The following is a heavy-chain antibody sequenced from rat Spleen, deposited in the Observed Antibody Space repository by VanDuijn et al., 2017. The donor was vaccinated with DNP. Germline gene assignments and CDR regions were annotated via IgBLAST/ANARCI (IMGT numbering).Heavy chain of an antibody. V-gene: IGHV5-31*01. D-gene: IGHD1-12*02. CDR1: GFTFNNHW. Sequence: EVQLVESGGDLVQPGRSLKVSCVVSGFTFNNHWMTWIRQVPGKGLEWVASITPSGGNTYFPDSVKGRFTISRNNADNTLYLQMNSLRSEDTATYYCARGDYDGSYYYGWYFDFWGPGTMVTVSS. J-gene: IGHJ1*01. CDR2: ITPSGGNT. CDR3: ARGDYDGSYYYGWYFDF.